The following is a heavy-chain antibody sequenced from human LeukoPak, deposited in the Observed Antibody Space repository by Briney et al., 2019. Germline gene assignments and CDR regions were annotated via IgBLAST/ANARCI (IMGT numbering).Heavy chain of an antibody. D-gene: IGHD3-10*01. CDR1: GYTFTSYD. V-gene: IGHV1-8*01. J-gene: IGHJ5*02. Sequence: ASVRVSCKASGYTFTSYDINWVRQATGQGLEWMGWMNPNSGNTGYAQKFQGRVTMTRNTSISTAYMELSSLRSEDTAVYYCARGRGEPAGPDSVYGFWFDLWGQGTLVTVSS. CDR3: ARGRGEPAGPDSVYGFWFDL. CDR2: MNPNSGNT.